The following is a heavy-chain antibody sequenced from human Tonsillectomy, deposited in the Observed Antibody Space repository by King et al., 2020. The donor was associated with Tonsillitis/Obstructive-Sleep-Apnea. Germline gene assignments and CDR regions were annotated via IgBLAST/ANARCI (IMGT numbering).Heavy chain of an antibody. J-gene: IGHJ4*02. CDR2: IYHSGST. V-gene: IGHV4-4*02. CDR1: GGSISSSNW. D-gene: IGHD1-20*01. Sequence: MQLKESGPGLVKPSGTLSLTCAVSGGSISSSNWWTWVRQPPGKGLEWIGEIYHSGSTNYNPSLKSRVTISVDKSKNQFSLKLSSVTAADTAVYYCARERDIAGTTLDYWGQGTLVTVSS. CDR3: ARERDIAGTTLDY.